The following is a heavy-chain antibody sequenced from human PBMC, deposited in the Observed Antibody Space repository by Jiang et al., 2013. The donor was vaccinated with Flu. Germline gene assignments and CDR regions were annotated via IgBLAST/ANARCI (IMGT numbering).Heavy chain of an antibody. Sequence: GPGLVKPSETLSLTCTVSGGSISSYYWSWIRQPPGKGLEWIGYIYYSGSTNYNPSLKSRVTISVDTSKNQFSLKLSSVTAADTAVYYCARAGTAAILYYPGNWFDPWGQGTLVTVSS. D-gene: IGHD1-14*01. CDR3: ARAGTAAILYYPGNWFDP. CDR1: GGSISSYY. J-gene: IGHJ5*02. CDR2: IYYSGST. V-gene: IGHV4-59*13.